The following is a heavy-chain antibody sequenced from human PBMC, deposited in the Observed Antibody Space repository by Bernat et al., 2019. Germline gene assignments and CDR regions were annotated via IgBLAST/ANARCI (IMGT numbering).Heavy chain of an antibody. CDR3: ARAVLRDFDSGWSGTPDYFDC. CDR1: GYTFTSYG. J-gene: IGHJ4*02. D-gene: IGHD3-9*01. CDR2: ISAYNGNT. Sequence: QVQLVQSGAEVKKPGASVKVSCKASGYTFTSYGISWVRQAPGQGLEWMGWISAYNGNTNYAQKLQGRVTMTTDTSTSTAYMELRSLRSDDTAVYYCARAVLRDFDSGWSGTPDYFDCGGQGTLGTVSS. V-gene: IGHV1-18*01.